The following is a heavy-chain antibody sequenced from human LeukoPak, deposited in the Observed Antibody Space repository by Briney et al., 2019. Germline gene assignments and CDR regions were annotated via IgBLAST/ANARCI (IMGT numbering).Heavy chain of an antibody. Sequence: SETLSLTCTVSGYSISSGYYWGWIRQPPGKGLEWIGSIYHSGSTYYNPSLKGRVTISVDTSKNQFSLKLSSVTAADTAVYYCASHGVITTNWFDPWGQGTLVTVSS. D-gene: IGHD3-22*01. CDR3: ASHGVITTNWFDP. CDR2: IYHSGST. J-gene: IGHJ5*02. V-gene: IGHV4-38-2*02. CDR1: GYSISSGYY.